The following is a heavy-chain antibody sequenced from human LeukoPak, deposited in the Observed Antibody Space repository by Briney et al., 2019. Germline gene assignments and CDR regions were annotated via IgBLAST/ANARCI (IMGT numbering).Heavy chain of an antibody. CDR1: GGTFSSYA. D-gene: IGHD3-22*01. CDR3: ARDQVYYDSSGYPDAFDI. CDR2: IIPIFGTA. J-gene: IGHJ3*02. V-gene: IGHV1-69*05. Sequence: GSSVKVSCKASGGTFSSYAISWVRQAPGQGLEWMGGIIPIFGTANYAQKFQGRVTITTDESTSTAYMELSSLRSEDTAVYYCARDQVYYDSSGYPDAFDIWGQGTMVTVSS.